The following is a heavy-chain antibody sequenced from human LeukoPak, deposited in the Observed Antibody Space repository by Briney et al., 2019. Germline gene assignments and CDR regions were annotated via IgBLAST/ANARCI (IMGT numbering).Heavy chain of an antibody. J-gene: IGHJ5*02. CDR1: GYTFTSYD. CDR2: MNPNSGNT. D-gene: IGHD4/OR15-4a*01. Sequence: GASVKVSCKASGYTFTSYDINWVRQATGQGLEWMGWMNPNSGNTGYAQKFQGRVTMTRNTSISTAYMELSSLRSEDTAVYYCAREALLTNWFDPWGQGTLVTVSS. CDR3: AREALLTNWFDP. V-gene: IGHV1-8*01.